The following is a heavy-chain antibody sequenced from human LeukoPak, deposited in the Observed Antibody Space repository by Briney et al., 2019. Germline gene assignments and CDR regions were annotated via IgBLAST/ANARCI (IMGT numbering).Heavy chain of an antibody. D-gene: IGHD3-3*02. Sequence: GGSLRLSCAASGFTFSSYAMSWVRQAPGKGVEWVSGISGSGGRTFYADPEKGRFTISRDNSKTTLYLQMNSLRAEDTAVYYCAKLAYISRGDYWGQGTLVTVSS. J-gene: IGHJ4*02. CDR1: GFTFSSYA. V-gene: IGHV3-23*01. CDR2: ISGSGGRT. CDR3: AKLAYISRGDY.